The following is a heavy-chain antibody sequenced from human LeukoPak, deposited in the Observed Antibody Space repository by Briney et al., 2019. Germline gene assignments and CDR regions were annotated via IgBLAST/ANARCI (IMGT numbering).Heavy chain of an antibody. D-gene: IGHD6-19*01. Sequence: GGSLRLSCAASGVTFSSDAMSCVRQAPGKGLECVSAISGSGGSTYYADSVKGRFTISRDNSKNTLYLQMNSLRAEDTAVYYCATQTIKYSSGWYSNYYGMDVWGQGTTVTVSS. CDR1: GVTFSSDA. CDR3: ATQTIKYSSGWYSNYYGMDV. V-gene: IGHV3-23*01. J-gene: IGHJ6*02. CDR2: ISGSGGST.